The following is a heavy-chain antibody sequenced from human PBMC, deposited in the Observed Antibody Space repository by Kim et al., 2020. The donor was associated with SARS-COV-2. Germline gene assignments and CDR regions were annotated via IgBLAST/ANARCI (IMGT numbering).Heavy chain of an antibody. J-gene: IGHJ4*02. CDR1: GGSFSSSNW. CDR3: ARKPFGSGSYPPFDY. CDR2: IYHSGST. Sequence: SETLSLTCAVSGGSFSSSNWWSWVRQPPGKGLEWIGEIYHSGSTNYNPSLKSRVTISVDKSKNQFSLKLTSVTAADTAVYYCARKPFGSGSYPPFDYWGQGTLVTVSS. D-gene: IGHD3-10*01. V-gene: IGHV4-4*02.